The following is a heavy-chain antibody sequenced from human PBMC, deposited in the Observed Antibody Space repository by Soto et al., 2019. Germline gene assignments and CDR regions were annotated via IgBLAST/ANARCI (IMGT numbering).Heavy chain of an antibody. CDR1: GFTFSSYA. J-gene: IGHJ1*01. Sequence: EVQLLESGGGLVQPGGSLRLSCAASGFTFSSYAMSWVRQAPGKGLECVSAISGSGGSTYFADSVKGRFTISRDNSKNTLYLQMNSLRAEDTAVYYCAKGTGSYQGHFQHWGQGTLVTVFS. CDR2: ISGSGGST. D-gene: IGHD1-26*01. CDR3: AKGTGSYQGHFQH. V-gene: IGHV3-23*01.